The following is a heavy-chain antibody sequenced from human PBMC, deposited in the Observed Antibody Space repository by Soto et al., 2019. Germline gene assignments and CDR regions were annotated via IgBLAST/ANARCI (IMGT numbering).Heavy chain of an antibody. CDR1: VASPVSHYH. CDR3: ALALGPTTGLDY. J-gene: IGHJ4*02. D-gene: IGHD1-26*01. Sequence: QVQLPESGPGLVKPSQTLSLPCSVSVASPVSHYHWPWIRQPPGKGLEWMGYIFNSGTTFYTPSLTSLLSISMDTSGNHFSLELRSVTAADTAGYYCALALGPTTGLDYWGQGTLVTVSS. CDR2: IFNSGTT. V-gene: IGHV4-31*01.